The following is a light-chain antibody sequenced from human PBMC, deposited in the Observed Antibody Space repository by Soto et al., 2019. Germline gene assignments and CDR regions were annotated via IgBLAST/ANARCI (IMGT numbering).Light chain of an antibody. CDR2: DSS. Sequence: EIVLTQSPATLSLSPGERATLSCRASQSISSYLAWYQQKPGQAPRLLIYDSSNRATGIPARFRGSGSGTDFTLTISSLEPEDFAVYYCQQRRNWPLTWTFGQGTKVEIK. V-gene: IGKV3-11*01. J-gene: IGKJ1*01. CDR3: QQRRNWPLTWT. CDR1: QSISSY.